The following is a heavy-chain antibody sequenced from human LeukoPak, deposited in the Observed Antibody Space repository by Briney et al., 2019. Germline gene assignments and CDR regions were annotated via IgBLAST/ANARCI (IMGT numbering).Heavy chain of an antibody. J-gene: IGHJ5*02. CDR3: ARGLPGTPSRFGELLNWFDP. V-gene: IGHV4-34*01. D-gene: IGHD3-10*01. Sequence: SETLSLTCAVDGGSFSANYCSWIRQPPGKGLEWIGEINHSGSTNYNPSLKSLVTVSVATPKYQFSLKLSSVTAADTAVYYCARGLPGTPSRFGELLNWFDPWGQRTLVTVSS. CDR1: GGSFSANY. CDR2: INHSGST.